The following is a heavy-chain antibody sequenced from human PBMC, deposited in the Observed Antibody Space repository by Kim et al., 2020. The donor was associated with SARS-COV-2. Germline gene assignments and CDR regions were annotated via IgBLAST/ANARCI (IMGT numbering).Heavy chain of an antibody. CDR3: ARASSWYFFDY. CDR2: INPNSGDT. Sequence: ASVKVSCKASGYTFTAYYMHCLRQAPGQGLEWMGWINPNSGDTNNAQKFQGRVTMTRDTSISTPYMELSRLRSDDTAVYYCARASSWYFFDYWGQGTLVTVSS. V-gene: IGHV1-2*02. D-gene: IGHD6-13*01. J-gene: IGHJ4*02. CDR1: GYTFTAYY.